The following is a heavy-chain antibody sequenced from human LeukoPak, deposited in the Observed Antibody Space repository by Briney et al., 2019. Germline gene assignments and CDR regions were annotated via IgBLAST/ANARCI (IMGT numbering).Heavy chain of an antibody. CDR2: IKTKTEGGTI. CDR1: GFTFNNAW. J-gene: IGHJ4*02. Sequence: PGGSLRLSCEASGFTFNNAWMSWLRQTPGKGLEWVGRIKTKTEGGTIDYAVPVQGRFTISRDDSKNTLSLQMNSLKTEDTAVYYCTTAYQYYHDFTASWGDYFDYWGQGTLVTVSS. D-gene: IGHD3-22*01. CDR3: TTAYQYYHDFTASWGDYFDY. V-gene: IGHV3-15*01.